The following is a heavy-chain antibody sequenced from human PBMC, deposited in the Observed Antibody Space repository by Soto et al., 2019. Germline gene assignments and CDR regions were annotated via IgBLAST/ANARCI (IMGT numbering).Heavy chain of an antibody. J-gene: IGHJ4*02. CDR3: ARDPSGGSRNDY. CDR2: IDNDGSNT. V-gene: IGHV3-74*01. D-gene: IGHD2-15*01. CDR1: GFNFSRYW. Sequence: EVQLVESGGGLVQPGESLRLSCATSGFNFSRYWMHWVRQAPGKGLVWVSRIDNDGSNTDYADSVKGRFIISRDNAKNTLYLQMKSLRAEETAVYYCARDPSGGSRNDYWGQGTLVTVSS.